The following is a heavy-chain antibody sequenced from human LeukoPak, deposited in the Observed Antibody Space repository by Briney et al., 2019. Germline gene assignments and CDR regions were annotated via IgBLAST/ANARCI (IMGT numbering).Heavy chain of an antibody. V-gene: IGHV3-21*01. D-gene: IGHD6-6*01. CDR2: ISSSSSYI. CDR3: AKGSVAGRQRAPPKEWFDP. J-gene: IGHJ5*02. Sequence: GGSLRLSCADSGFTFSSYRMNRVRQAPGKGLEWVSSISSSSSYIYYADSVKGRFTISRDNAKNSLYLQMNSLRAEDTAVYYCAKGSVAGRQRAPPKEWFDPWGQGTLVTVSS. CDR1: GFTFSSYR.